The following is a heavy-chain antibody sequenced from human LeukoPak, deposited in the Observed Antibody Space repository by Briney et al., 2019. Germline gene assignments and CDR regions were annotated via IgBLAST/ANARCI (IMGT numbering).Heavy chain of an antibody. D-gene: IGHD6-19*01. J-gene: IGHJ4*02. CDR3: ARVSSGGSFYYFDY. CDR1: GFAFSDYN. Sequence: PGGSLRLSCTASGFAFSDYNVNWVRQAPGKGLEWVSGTNWNGGSTGYADSVKGRFTISRDNAKKSLYLQMNSLRAEDTALYHCARVSSGGSFYYFDYWGQGTLVTVSS. CDR2: TNWNGGST. V-gene: IGHV3-20*01.